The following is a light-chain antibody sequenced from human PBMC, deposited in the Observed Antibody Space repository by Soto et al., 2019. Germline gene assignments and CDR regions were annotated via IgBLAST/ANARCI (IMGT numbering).Light chain of an antibody. CDR2: SAS. V-gene: IGKV1-27*01. CDR1: QGISNY. J-gene: IGKJ1*01. CDR3: QKYDRAPRT. Sequence: DIQMTQSPSSLSASVGDRVTITCRASQGISNYLAWYQQKPGKVPVLLIYSASTLKSGVPSRFSGRGAGTDFTLTISSLQPEDFATYYCQKYDRAPRTFGQGTQVDIK.